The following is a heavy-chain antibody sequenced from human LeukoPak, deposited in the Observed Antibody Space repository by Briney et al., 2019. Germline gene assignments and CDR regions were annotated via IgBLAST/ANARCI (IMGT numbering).Heavy chain of an antibody. CDR1: GGSIRSYY. D-gene: IGHD4-17*01. V-gene: IGHV4-59*12. J-gene: IGHJ4*02. CDR3: ARGYGDYVY. Sequence: NSSETLSLTCSVSGGSIRSYYWSWIRQPPGKGLEWTGSIYYTGTTHYNPSLESRVTISVDTSKNQFSLKLNSVTAADMAVYYCARGYGDYVYWGQGTLVTVSS. CDR2: IYYTGTT.